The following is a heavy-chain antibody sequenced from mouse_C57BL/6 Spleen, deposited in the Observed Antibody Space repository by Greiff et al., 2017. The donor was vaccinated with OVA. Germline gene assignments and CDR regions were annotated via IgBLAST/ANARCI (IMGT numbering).Heavy chain of an antibody. J-gene: IGHJ2*01. V-gene: IGHV2-5*01. CDR2: IWRGGST. D-gene: IGHD1-1*01. CDR1: GFSLTSYG. Sequence: VMLVESGPGLVQPSQSLSITCTVSGFSLTSYGVHWVRQSPGKGLEWLGVIWRGGSTDYNAAFMSRLSITKDNSKSHVFFKMNSLQADDTAIYYCAKNGYYGSSLDYWGQGTTLTVSS. CDR3: AKNGYYGSSLDY.